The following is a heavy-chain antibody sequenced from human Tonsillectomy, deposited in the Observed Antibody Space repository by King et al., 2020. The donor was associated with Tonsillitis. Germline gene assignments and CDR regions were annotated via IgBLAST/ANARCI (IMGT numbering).Heavy chain of an antibody. CDR2: IDPVDSDT. V-gene: IGHV5-10-1*03. Sequence: VQLVESGAEVKQPGDSLRISCKGSGFTFTNYYITWVRHVPGEALEWMAKIDPVDSDTTYSPSFQDQLTVSTDKSISTAYLQWSSLKASDTARYYCARTSGYGYGFDVWGQGTMVTVSS. D-gene: IGHD5-12*01. CDR3: ARTSGYGYGFDV. J-gene: IGHJ3*01. CDR1: GFTFTNYY.